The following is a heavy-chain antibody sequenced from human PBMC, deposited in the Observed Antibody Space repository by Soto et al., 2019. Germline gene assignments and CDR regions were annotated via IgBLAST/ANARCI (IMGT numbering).Heavy chain of an antibody. CDR2: ISYDGSNK. CDR1: GFTFSSYA. CDR3: ARGPAGGWFDP. D-gene: IGHD3-10*01. J-gene: IGHJ5*02. V-gene: IGHV3-30-3*01. Sequence: VQLVESGGGVVQPGRSLRLSCAASGFTFSSYAMHWVRQAPGKGLEWVAVISYDGSNKYYADSVKGRFTISRDNSKNTLYLQMNSLRAEDTAVYYCARGPAGGWFDPWGQGTLVTVSS.